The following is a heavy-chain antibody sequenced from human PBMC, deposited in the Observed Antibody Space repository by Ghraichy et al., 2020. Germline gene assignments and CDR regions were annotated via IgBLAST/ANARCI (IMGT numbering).Heavy chain of an antibody. D-gene: IGHD3-22*01. CDR1: GFTFGDYA. CDR3: TRNYYYDDSGYYRSVGY. Sequence: GVLRLSCTASGFTFGDYALSWFRQAPGKGLEWVGSIRSKAYGGTTEYAASVKGRFTISRDESKSLAYLQMNSLKTEDTAVYYCTRNYYYDDSGYYRSVGYWGQGTLVTVSS. J-gene: IGHJ4*02. V-gene: IGHV3-49*03. CDR2: IRSKAYGGTT.